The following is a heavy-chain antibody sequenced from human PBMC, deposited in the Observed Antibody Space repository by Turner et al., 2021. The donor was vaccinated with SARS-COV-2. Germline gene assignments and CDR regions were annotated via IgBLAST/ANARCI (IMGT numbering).Heavy chain of an antibody. CDR1: GVSISSSTYD. CDR2: IDDSGST. CDR3: ARLMDTAMDYYGMDV. V-gene: IGHV4-39*01. J-gene: IGHJ6*02. D-gene: IGHD5-18*01. Sequence: QLQLQESGPGLVKPSETLSLACTVAGVSISSSTYDWGWIRQPTGKGLEWSGNIDDSGSTYYTPSIKSRVTISVDTSNNQFSLKLGSVTAADTAVYYCARLMDTAMDYYGMDVWGQGTTVTVSS.